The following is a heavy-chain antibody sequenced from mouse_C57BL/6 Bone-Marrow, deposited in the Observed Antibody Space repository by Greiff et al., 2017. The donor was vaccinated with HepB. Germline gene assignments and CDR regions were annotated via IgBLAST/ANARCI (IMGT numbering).Heavy chain of an antibody. CDR3: ARGSYYGSSLAWFAY. J-gene: IGHJ3*01. V-gene: IGHV1-81*01. CDR1: GYTFTSYG. CDR2: IYPRSGNT. D-gene: IGHD1-1*01. Sequence: VQLQQSGAELARPGASVKLSCKASGYTFTSYGISWVKQRTGQGLEWIGEIYPRSGNTYYNEKFKGKATLTADKSSSTAYMELRSLTSEDSAVYFCARGSYYGSSLAWFAYWGQGTLVTVSA.